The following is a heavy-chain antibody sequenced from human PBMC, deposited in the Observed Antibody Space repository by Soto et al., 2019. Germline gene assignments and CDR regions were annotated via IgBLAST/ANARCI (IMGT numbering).Heavy chain of an antibody. V-gene: IGHV3-13*01. CDR2: IGIAGDT. CDR1: GFAFSRHD. J-gene: IGHJ4*02. CDR3: VRGNDGVFDY. Sequence: EVHLLESGGGLIQPGGSLRLSCAASGFAFSRHDMHWVRQPTGRGLEWVSSIGIAGDTHYSGSVKGRFTLSIENAKNYLYLLMNSLSAGDTAVYYCVRGNDGVFDYWCELILVTVSS. D-gene: IGHD1-1*01.